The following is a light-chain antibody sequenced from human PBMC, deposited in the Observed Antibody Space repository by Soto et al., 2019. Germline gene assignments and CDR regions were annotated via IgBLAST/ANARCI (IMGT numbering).Light chain of an antibody. CDR2: DAS. CDR1: QIVSSN. V-gene: IGKV3-15*01. CDR3: QQCSWHPFTVT. J-gene: IGKJ4*01. Sequence: EIVMTQSPATLSVSPGERATLSCRASQIVSSNLAWYQQKPGQAPRLLIYDASTRATGIPARFSGSGSGTEYTLTISSLQSEDSAVYYCQQCSWHPFTVTFGGGTKVEIK.